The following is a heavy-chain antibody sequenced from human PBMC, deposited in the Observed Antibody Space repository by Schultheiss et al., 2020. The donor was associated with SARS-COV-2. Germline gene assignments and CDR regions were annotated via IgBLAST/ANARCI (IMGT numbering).Heavy chain of an antibody. CDR2: ISGNGGIR. CDR3: ARAFRSSSTSSYAFDI. CDR1: GFTFSNNV. Sequence: GGSLRLSCAASGFTFSNNVMTWVRQAPGKGLEWVSAISGNGGIRNYADSGKGRFTVSRDNSKNTLYLEMNSLRAEDTALYYCARAFRSSSTSSYAFDIWGQGTMVTVSS. J-gene: IGHJ3*02. V-gene: IGHV3-23*01. D-gene: IGHD2-2*01.